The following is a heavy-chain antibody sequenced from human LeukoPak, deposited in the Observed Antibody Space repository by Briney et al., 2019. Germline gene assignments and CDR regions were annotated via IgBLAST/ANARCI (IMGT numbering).Heavy chain of an antibody. CDR2: ISSSSSYI. Sequence: MTGGSLRLSCAASGFTFSSYSMNWVRQAPGKGLEWVSSISSSSSYIYYADSVKGRFTISRDNAKNSLYLQMNSLRAEDMALYYCAKDSELSRWYSSGWYSIGAFDIWGQGTMVTVSS. V-gene: IGHV3-21*04. CDR3: AKDSELSRWYSSGWYSIGAFDI. D-gene: IGHD6-19*01. J-gene: IGHJ3*02. CDR1: GFTFSSYS.